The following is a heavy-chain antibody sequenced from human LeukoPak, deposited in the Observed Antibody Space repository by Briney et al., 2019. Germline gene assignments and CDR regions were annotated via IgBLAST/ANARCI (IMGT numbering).Heavy chain of an antibody. D-gene: IGHD4-23*01. V-gene: IGHV3-30-3*01. Sequence: GGSLRLSCAASGFTFSSYAMHWVRQAPGKGLEWVAVISYDGSNKYYADSVKGRFTISRDNSKNTLYLQMNSLRAEDTAVYYCARGPDPYGGYGMDVWGQGTTVTVSS. J-gene: IGHJ6*02. CDR3: ARGPDPYGGYGMDV. CDR2: ISYDGSNK. CDR1: GFTFSSYA.